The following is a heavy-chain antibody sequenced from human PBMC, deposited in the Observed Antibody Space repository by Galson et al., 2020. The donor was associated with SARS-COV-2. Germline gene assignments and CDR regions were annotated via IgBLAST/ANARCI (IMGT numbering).Heavy chain of an antibody. CDR1: GGSFSGYY. V-gene: IGHV4-34*01. Sequence: SETLSLTCAVYGGSFSGYYWSWIRQPPGKGLEWIGEINHSGSTNYNPSLKSRVTISVDTSKNQFSLKLSSVTAADTAVYYCARDSSQGGGMDVWGQGTTVTVSS. CDR3: ARDSSQGGGMDV. J-gene: IGHJ6*02. CDR2: INHSGST. D-gene: IGHD3-22*01.